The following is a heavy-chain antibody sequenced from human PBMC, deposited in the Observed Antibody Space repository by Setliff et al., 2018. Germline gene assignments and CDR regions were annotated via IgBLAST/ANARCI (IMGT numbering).Heavy chain of an antibody. Sequence: KPSETLSLTCTVSAGSTSSSSYYWGWIRQPPGKGLEWIATIHYSGSTYYNPSLKSRVTTSVDTSKNQFSLKLSSVTAADTAVYYCARQGRKSDSRGYYYWTDFDYWGQGALGTVPQ. D-gene: IGHD3-22*01. CDR2: IHYSGST. J-gene: IGHJ4*02. V-gene: IGHV4-39*01. CDR3: ARQGRKSDSRGYYYWTDFDY. CDR1: AGSTSSSSYY.